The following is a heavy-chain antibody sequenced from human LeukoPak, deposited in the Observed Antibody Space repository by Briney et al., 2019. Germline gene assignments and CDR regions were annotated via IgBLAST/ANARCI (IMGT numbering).Heavy chain of an antibody. Sequence: GGSLRLSCAGSGFTFSSYSMNWVRQAPGKGLEWVSSISSSSSYIYYADSVKGRFTISRDNAKNSLYLQMNSLRAEDTAVYYCARFSDFYDFWSGPTSYGMDVWGQGTTVTVS. CDR1: GFTFSSYS. J-gene: IGHJ6*02. CDR3: ARFSDFYDFWSGPTSYGMDV. D-gene: IGHD3-3*01. V-gene: IGHV3-21*01. CDR2: ISSSSSYI.